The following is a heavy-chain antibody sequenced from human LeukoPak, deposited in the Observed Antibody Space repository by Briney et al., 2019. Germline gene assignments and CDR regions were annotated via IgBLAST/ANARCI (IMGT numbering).Heavy chain of an antibody. CDR3: ARDRQFGDFYWYFDL. CDR2: IYSGGNT. J-gene: IGHJ2*01. CDR1: GFTVRSNY. V-gene: IGHV3-53*01. Sequence: AGGSLRLSYAAWGFTVRSNYMSGVRQAPGEGLEGVSVIYSGGNTYYADSVKGRFTISRDSSRNTVFVHMNTLRAEDTAVYYCARDRQFGDFYWYFDLWGRGTLVTVSS. D-gene: IGHD4-17*01.